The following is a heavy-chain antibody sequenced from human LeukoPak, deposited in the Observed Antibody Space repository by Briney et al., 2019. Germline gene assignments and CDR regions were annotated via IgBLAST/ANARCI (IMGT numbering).Heavy chain of an antibody. V-gene: IGHV4-59*08. D-gene: IGHD1-26*01. CDR3: ARHGAISSESYFDY. CDR1: SGFISTSY. Sequence: SETLSLTCTVSSGFISTSYWSWVRQPPGKGLEYIGSISHSGSTDYNPSLKSRLTISVDTSKNQFSLKLSSVTAADTAVYYCARHGAISSESYFDYWGQGALVTVSS. J-gene: IGHJ4*02. CDR2: ISHSGST.